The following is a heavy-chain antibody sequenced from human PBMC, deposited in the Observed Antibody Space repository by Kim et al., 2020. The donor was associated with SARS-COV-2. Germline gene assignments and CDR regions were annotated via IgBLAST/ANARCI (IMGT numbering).Heavy chain of an antibody. D-gene: IGHD2-15*01. Sequence: SETLSLTCTVSGGSMSSYYWSWIRQPPGKGLECIGYIYYSGSTNYNPSLNSRVTISVDMSKKRFSLKLSSMPAPHPAVYYCARGAPHKEWTWHAAPATRIHALYVCGHGTTVTVSS. CDR1: GGSMSSYY. J-gene: IGHJ3*01. CDR3: ARGAPHKEWTWHAAPATRIHALYV. CDR2: IYYSGST. V-gene: IGHV4-59*01.